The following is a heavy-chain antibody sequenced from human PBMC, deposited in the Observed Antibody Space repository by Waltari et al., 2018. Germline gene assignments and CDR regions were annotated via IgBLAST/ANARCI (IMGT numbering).Heavy chain of an antibody. Sequence: QVQLQESGPGLVKPSETLSLTCTVSGYSISIGHYWGWIRQPPGKGLEWIGTIYHSGSTYYNPSLKSRVTISIDTSKNQFSLKLSSVTAADTAVYYCARDWYGGCGGVCSNFDYWGQGTLVTVSS. V-gene: IGHV4-38-2*02. CDR2: IYHSGST. D-gene: IGHD2-21*01. CDR3: ARDWYGGCGGVCSNFDY. J-gene: IGHJ4*02. CDR1: GYSISIGHY.